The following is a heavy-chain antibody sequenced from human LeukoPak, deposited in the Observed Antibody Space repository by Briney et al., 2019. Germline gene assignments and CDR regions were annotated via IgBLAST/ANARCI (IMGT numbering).Heavy chain of an antibody. CDR3: ARGRYFFGSGSYYPEGMDV. CDR1: GYTFPSFG. CDR2: ISAYNGNT. V-gene: IGHV1-18*01. Sequence: GASVKVSCKASGYTFPSFGTNWVRQAPGQGLEWMGWISAYNGNTNYAQKLQGRVTMTTDTSTSTAYMELRSLRSDDTAVYYCARGRYFFGSGSYYPEGMDVWGQGTTVTVSS. J-gene: IGHJ6*02. D-gene: IGHD3-10*01.